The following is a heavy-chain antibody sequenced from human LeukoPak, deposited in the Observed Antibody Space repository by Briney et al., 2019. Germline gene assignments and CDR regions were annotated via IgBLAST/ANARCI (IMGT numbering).Heavy chain of an antibody. CDR1: GFIVSSYS. J-gene: IGHJ5*02. D-gene: IGHD3-16*01. CDR2: ISGSGGST. CDR3: AKDRGGNWFDP. V-gene: IGHV3-23*01. Sequence: GGSLRLSCAASGFIVSSYSMNWVRQAPGKGLEWVSAISGSGGSTYYADSVKGRFTISRDNSKNTLYLQMNSLRAEDTAVYYCAKDRGGNWFDPWGQGTLVTVSS.